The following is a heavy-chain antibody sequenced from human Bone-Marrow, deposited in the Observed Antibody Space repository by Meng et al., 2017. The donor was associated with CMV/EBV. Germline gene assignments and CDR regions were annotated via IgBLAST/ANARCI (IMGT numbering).Heavy chain of an antibody. Sequence: SETLSLTCTVSGGSISSSSYYWGWIRQPPGKGREWIGYIYYSGSTNYNPSHTGRVTISVDTSKNQFSLKLSSVTAADTAVYYCARAGGYDFWSGYPQRWDGMDVWGQGTTVTVSS. CDR1: GGSISSSSYY. V-gene: IGHV4-61*05. CDR3: ARAGGYDFWSGYPQRWDGMDV. D-gene: IGHD3-3*01. CDR2: IYYSGST. J-gene: IGHJ6*02.